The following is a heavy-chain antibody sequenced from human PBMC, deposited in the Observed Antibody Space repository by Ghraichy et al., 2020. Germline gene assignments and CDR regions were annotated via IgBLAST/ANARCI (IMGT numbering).Heavy chain of an antibody. CDR3: ARGLDYFDY. V-gene: IGHV4-59*01. J-gene: IGHJ4*02. Sequence: SETLSLTCTVSGGSISSYYWSWIRQPPGKGLEWIGYIYYSGSTNYNPSLKSRVTISVDTSKNQFSLKLSSVTAADTAVYYCARGLDYFDYWGQGTLVTVSS. CDR1: GGSISSYY. D-gene: IGHD3-10*01. CDR2: IYYSGST.